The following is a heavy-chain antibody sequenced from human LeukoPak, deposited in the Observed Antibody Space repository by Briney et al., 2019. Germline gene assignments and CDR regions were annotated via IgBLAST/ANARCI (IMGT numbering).Heavy chain of an antibody. J-gene: IGHJ4*02. CDR1: GGSISSYY. V-gene: IGHV4-59*12. CDR2: IYYSGST. CDR3: ARDRYYYDSSGYYYLFDY. Sequence: SETLSLTCTVSGGSISSYYWSWIRQPPGKGLEWIGYIYYSGSTNYNPSLKSRVTMSVDTSKNQFSLKLSSVTAADTAVYYCARDRYYYDSSGYYYLFDYWGQGTLVTVSS. D-gene: IGHD3-22*01.